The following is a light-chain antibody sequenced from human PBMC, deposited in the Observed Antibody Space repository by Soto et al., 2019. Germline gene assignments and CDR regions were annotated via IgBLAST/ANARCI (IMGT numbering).Light chain of an antibody. CDR3: SSYTSSSLV. Sequence: QSALTQPASVSGSPGQSITISCTGTSSDVGGYNYVSWYQQHPGKAPELMIYEVSNRPSGVSNRFSGSKSGNTASLTISGLQAEDEADYYCSSYTSSSLVFGGGTKLTVL. CDR1: SSDVGGYNY. J-gene: IGLJ2*01. CDR2: EVS. V-gene: IGLV2-14*01.